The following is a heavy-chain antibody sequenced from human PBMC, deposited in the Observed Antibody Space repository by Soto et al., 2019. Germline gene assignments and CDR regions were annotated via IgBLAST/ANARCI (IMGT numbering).Heavy chain of an antibody. CDR1: GGSISSSY. D-gene: IGHD3-22*01. CDR3: ARDRRLIALLDP. Sequence: SETLSLTCTVSGGSISSSYWSWIRQSPGKGLEWIGYIYYSGSTKYNPSLKSRVTISVDTSKNQFSLKLSSVTAADTAVYYCARDRRLIALLDPWGQGTLVTVST. CDR2: IYYSGST. V-gene: IGHV4-59*01. J-gene: IGHJ5*02.